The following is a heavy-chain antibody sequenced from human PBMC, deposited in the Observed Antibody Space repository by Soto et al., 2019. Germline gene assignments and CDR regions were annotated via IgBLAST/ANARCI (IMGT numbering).Heavy chain of an antibody. Sequence: QVQLVQSGAEVKKPGSSVKVSCKASGGTFSSYAISWVRQAPGQGLEWMGGIIPIFGTANYAQKLQGRVTITADESMSTAYMELSRLRSEDTAVYYCAGHMVRGVKTAGFDPWGQGTLVTVSS. J-gene: IGHJ5*02. V-gene: IGHV1-69*01. CDR1: GGTFSSYA. D-gene: IGHD3-10*01. CDR2: IIPIFGTA. CDR3: AGHMVRGVKTAGFDP.